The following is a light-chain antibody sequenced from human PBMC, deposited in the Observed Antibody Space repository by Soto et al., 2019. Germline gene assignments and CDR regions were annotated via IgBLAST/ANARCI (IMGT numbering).Light chain of an antibody. CDR2: EVT. CDR1: SSDVGGYNY. V-gene: IGLV2-8*02. CDR3: SSYAGSNNVV. Sequence: QAVVSQPPSASRSPGQSVTISCTGTSSDVGGYNYVSWYQHHPGKAPKLMIYEVTKRPSGVPDRFSGSKSGNTASLTVSGLQAEDDSDYYCSSYAGSNNVVFGGGTKLTVL. J-gene: IGLJ2*01.